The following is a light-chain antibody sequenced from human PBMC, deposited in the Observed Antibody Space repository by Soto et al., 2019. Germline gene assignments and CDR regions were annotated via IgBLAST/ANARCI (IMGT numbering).Light chain of an antibody. J-gene: IGKJ4*01. CDR2: DAS. CDR1: HDVSRN. V-gene: IGKV1-33*01. CDR3: QQYNSMLS. Sequence: DIQMTQSPSSLSASVGDRVTIACQSSHDVSRNLNWFQQKPGEAPKLLIYDASNLERGVPSRFSGSGSWTDFTLTISSLQPEDVATYYCQQYNSMLSFGGGTEVEMK.